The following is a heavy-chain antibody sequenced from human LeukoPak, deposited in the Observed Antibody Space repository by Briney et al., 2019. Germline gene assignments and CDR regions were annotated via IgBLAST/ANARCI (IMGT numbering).Heavy chain of an antibody. J-gene: IGHJ4*02. CDR3: ARVVYSRGWYFDY. V-gene: IGHV3-48*03. D-gene: IGHD6-19*01. Sequence: GGSLRLSCAASGFTFRSCELCWVRQVPAKGLEWVSYISSSGSIIYYADSVKGRFTISRDNAQKSLYLQMNSLRAEDTAVYYCARVVYSRGWYFDYWGQGTLVTVSS. CDR2: ISSSGSII. CDR1: GFTFRSCE.